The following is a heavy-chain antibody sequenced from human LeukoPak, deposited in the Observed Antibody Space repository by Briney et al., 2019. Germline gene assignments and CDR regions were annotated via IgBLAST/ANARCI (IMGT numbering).Heavy chain of an antibody. CDR1: GFALSSHW. J-gene: IGHJ6*02. Sequence: GGSLRLSCAASGFALSSHWMTWVRQVPGRGPEWVANVNRDGSETYYLDSVKGRFTISKDNAKNSLYLQMNSLRAEDTALYHCARNNGMDVWGQGTTVVVSS. V-gene: IGHV3-7*03. CDR3: ARNNGMDV. CDR2: VNRDGSET.